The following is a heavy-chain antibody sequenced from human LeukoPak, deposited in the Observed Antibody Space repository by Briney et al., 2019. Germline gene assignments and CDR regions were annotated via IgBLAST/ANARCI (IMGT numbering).Heavy chain of an antibody. J-gene: IGHJ6*03. Sequence: TSETLSLTCTVSGGSISSYYWSWIRQPPGQGLEWIGYIYYSGSTNYNPSLKGRVTISVDTSKTQFSLKLSSVTAADTAVYYCARDHKDDFWSGYMDVWGKGTTVTVSS. CDR3: ARDHKDDFWSGYMDV. CDR2: IYYSGST. CDR1: GGSISSYY. D-gene: IGHD3-3*01. V-gene: IGHV4-59*01.